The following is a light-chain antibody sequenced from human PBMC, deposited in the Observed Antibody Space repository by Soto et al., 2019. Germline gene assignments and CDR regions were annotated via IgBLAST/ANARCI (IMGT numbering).Light chain of an antibody. CDR1: QSIGDS. CDR3: QQYNGYSRT. V-gene: IGKV1-5*01. Sequence: DIQMTQPPSTLSASVGDRVTITCRASQSIGDSLAWYQQKPGKAPYLLISDVSSLERGVPSRFSGSGSGTEFTLTISSMQPDDFATFYCQQYNGYSRTFGQGTKVDI. CDR2: DVS. J-gene: IGKJ1*01.